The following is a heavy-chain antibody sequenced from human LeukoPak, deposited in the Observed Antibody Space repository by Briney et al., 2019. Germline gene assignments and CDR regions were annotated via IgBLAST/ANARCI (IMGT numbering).Heavy chain of an antibody. CDR3: ARNRVTTDYDGFDV. CDR1: GFTFSSYW. V-gene: IGHV3-7*01. Sequence: GGSLRLSCVASGFTFSSYWMSWVRQAPGKGLEWVANIKQDGSEKYYVDSVKGRFTISRDNAKNSLYLQMKSLRAEDTAVYYCARNRVTTDYDGFDVWGQGTMVTVSS. J-gene: IGHJ3*01. D-gene: IGHD1-1*01. CDR2: IKQDGSEK.